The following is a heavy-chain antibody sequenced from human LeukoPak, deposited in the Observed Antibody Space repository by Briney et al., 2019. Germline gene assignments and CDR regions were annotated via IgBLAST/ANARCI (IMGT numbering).Heavy chain of an antibody. CDR2: IIPIFGTA. J-gene: IGHJ4*02. D-gene: IGHD4-23*01. CDR3: ARSRYGGNSALMDY. V-gene: IGHV1-69*06. CDR1: RGTFISYA. Sequence: ASVKVSCKASRGTFISYALSWVRQPPGQGVEWMGRIIPIFGTAHYAQKFQGRVTLTADKSTSTAYMELSSLRSEDTAVYYCARSRYGGNSALMDYWGQGNLVTVSS.